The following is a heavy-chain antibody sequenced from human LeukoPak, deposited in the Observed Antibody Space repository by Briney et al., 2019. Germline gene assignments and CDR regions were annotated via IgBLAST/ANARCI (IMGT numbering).Heavy chain of an antibody. CDR2: LSYDGSNK. D-gene: IGHD6-19*01. CDR3: ASTPFIWYSSGWTDAFDI. J-gene: IGHJ3*02. Sequence: PGGSLRLSCAASGFTLSSYWMSWVRQAPGKGLEWVAILSYDGSNKYYADSVKGRFIISRDNSNNTLYLQMNSLRAEDTAVYYCASTPFIWYSSGWTDAFDIWGQGTMVTVSS. CDR1: GFTLSSYW. V-gene: IGHV3-30-3*01.